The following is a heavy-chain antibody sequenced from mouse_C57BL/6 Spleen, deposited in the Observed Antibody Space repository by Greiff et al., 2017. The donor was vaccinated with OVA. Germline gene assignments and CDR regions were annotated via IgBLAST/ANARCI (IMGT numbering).Heavy chain of an antibody. D-gene: IGHD1-1*01. CDR2: ILPGSGST. J-gene: IGHJ3*01. CDR1: GYTFTGYW. Sequence: VQLPQSGAELMKPGASVKLSCKATGYTFTGYWIEWVKQRPGHGLEWIGVILPGSGSTNYNEKFKGKATFTVDTSSNTAYMQLSSLTTEDSAIYYSAKGGYGSGGGRFAYWGQGTLVTVSA. V-gene: IGHV1-9*01. CDR3: AKGGYGSGGGRFAY.